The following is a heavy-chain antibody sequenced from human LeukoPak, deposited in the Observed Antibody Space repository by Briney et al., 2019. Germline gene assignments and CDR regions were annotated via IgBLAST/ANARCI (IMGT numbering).Heavy chain of an antibody. J-gene: IGHJ6*03. CDR2: MNPNSGNT. CDR1: GYTFASYD. Sequence: ASVKLFCKASGYTFASYDIQWVRQATGQGLEWMGWMNPNSGNTGHAQKFQGRVTMTKNTSITTAYMELSSLRSEDTAVYYCARALSWTTDSYYYMDVWGKGTTVTVSS. D-gene: IGHD3/OR15-3a*01. V-gene: IGHV1-8*01. CDR3: ARALSWTTDSYYYMDV.